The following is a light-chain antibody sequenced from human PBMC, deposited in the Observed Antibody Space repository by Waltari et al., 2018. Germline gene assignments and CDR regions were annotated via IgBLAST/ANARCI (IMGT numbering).Light chain of an antibody. Sequence: DIVMTQSPDSLAVSLGERATINCKSSQNLLYSSNNKNFLGWYQLKPGQPPKLLMYWSSTRESGVPDRCSGSGSETDFTLTISSLQAEDVAVYYCQQYYSSPPTFGQGTRVEI. CDR1: QNLLYSSNNKNF. V-gene: IGKV4-1*01. J-gene: IGKJ1*01. CDR3: QQYYSSPPT. CDR2: WSS.